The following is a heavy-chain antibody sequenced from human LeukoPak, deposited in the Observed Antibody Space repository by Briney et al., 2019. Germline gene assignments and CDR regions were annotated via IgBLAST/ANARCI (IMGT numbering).Heavy chain of an antibody. D-gene: IGHD2-2*01. Sequence: SVKVSCKASGYTFTSYYMHWVRQAPGQGLEWMGGIIPIFGTANYAQKFQGRVTITADESTSTAYMELSSLRSEDTAVYYCAREENIVVVPAASSGYYGMDVWGQGTTVTVSS. CDR1: GYTFTSYY. J-gene: IGHJ6*02. CDR3: AREENIVVVPAASSGYYGMDV. V-gene: IGHV1-69*13. CDR2: IIPIFGTA.